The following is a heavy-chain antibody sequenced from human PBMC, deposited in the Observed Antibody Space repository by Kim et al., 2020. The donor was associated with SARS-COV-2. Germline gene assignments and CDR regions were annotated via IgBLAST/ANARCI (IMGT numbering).Heavy chain of an antibody. Sequence: SETLSLTCTVSGGSISSGDYYWSWIRQPPGKGLEWIGYIYYSGSTYYNPSLKSRVTISVDTSKNQFSLKLSSVTAADTAVYYCASIDRGFGMGDYWGQGTLVTVSS. V-gene: IGHV4-30-4*01. CDR2: IYYSGST. CDR1: GGSISSGDYY. J-gene: IGHJ4*02. D-gene: IGHD3-16*01. CDR3: ASIDRGFGMGDY.